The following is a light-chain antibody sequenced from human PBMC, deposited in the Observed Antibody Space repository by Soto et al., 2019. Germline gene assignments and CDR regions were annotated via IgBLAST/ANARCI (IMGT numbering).Light chain of an antibody. V-gene: IGLV2-23*01. CDR1: TSDLGTYNL. CDR2: EAT. J-gene: IGLJ1*01. Sequence: QSALTQPVSVSGSPGQSITISCTGATSDLGTYNLVSWYQQHPGKAPKLMIYEATKRPSGVSNRFSASKSGNTASLTISGLQAEDEADYYCCSYAGSSTDVFGTGTKVTVL. CDR3: CSYAGSSTDV.